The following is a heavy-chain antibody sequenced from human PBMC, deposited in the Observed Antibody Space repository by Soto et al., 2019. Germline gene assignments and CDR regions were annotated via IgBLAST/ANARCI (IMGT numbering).Heavy chain of an antibody. J-gene: IGHJ4*02. Sequence: ASVKVSCKASGDTFTTYAIHWVRQAPGQRLEWMGWMYDGNGKTKNSQTFQGRLTITKDASASTAYMDLSGLTSEDTAVYFCATGSRWDSWGQGTLVTVSS. D-gene: IGHD4-17*01. CDR3: ATGSRWDS. CDR2: MYDGNGKT. V-gene: IGHV1-3*01. CDR1: GDTFTTYA.